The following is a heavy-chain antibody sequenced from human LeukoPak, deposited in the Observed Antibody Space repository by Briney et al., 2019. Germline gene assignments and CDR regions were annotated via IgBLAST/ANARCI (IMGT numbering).Heavy chain of an antibody. V-gene: IGHV3-21*01. Sequence: PGGSLRLSCAASGFTFSSYSMNWVRQAPGKGLEWVSSISSSSSYIYYAASVKGRFTISRDNAKNSLYLQMNSLRAEDTAVYYCARSGGGRSGSYFREFDYWGQGTLVTVSS. D-gene: IGHD1-26*01. CDR1: GFTFSSYS. J-gene: IGHJ4*02. CDR3: ARSGGGRSGSYFREFDY. CDR2: ISSSSSYI.